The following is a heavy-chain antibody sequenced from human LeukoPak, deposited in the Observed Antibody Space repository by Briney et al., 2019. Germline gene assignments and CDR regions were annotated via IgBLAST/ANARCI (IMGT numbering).Heavy chain of an antibody. D-gene: IGHD2-2*01. CDR1: GGSLCSSNG. J-gene: IGHJ3*02. V-gene: IGHV4-4*03. CDR3: ARDCSSTSCYDAFDI. Sequence: PPGALSVTCAVSGGSLCSSNGWSGAPQPPGKGREWIGEIYHSGSTNYNPSLKSRVTISVDKSKNQFSLKLSSVTAADTAVYYCARDCSSTSCYDAFDIWGQGTMVTVSS. CDR2: IYHSGST.